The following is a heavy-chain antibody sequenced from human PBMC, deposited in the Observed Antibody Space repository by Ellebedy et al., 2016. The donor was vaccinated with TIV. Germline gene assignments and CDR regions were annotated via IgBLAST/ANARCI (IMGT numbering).Heavy chain of an antibody. J-gene: IGHJ6*02. CDR2: IIPILDIA. CDR3: ARDFYRYGDPIYYYGMDV. D-gene: IGHD4-17*01. V-gene: IGHV1-69*04. Sequence: ASVKVSCKAAGGTFNSHGFSWVRQGPGQGLEWMGRIIPILDIADYAQNFQGRFTLTADKSTNTVYMDLRSLRSEDTAVYYCARDFYRYGDPIYYYGMDVWGQGTTVTVSS. CDR1: GGTFNSHG.